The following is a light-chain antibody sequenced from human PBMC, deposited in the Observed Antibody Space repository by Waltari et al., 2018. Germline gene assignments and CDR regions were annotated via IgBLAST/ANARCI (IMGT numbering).Light chain of an antibody. CDR1: SSNIGNNY. V-gene: IGLV1-51*02. CDR3: GTWDSSLSGAV. Sequence: QSGLTQPPSLSAAPGQKVTISCSGTSSNIGNNYVAWYQQIPGTVPKLLIYENYKRPSGIPDRFSGVRSGTSATLVITGLLTGDEADYYCGTWDSSLSGAVFGGGTHLTVL. J-gene: IGLJ7*01. CDR2: ENY.